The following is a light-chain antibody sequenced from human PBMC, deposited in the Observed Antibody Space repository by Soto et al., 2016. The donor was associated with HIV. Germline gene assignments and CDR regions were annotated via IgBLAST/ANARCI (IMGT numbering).Light chain of an antibody. CDR3: QQYQTEEGT. CDR2: KAS. V-gene: IGKV1-5*03. Sequence: DIQMTQSPSTLSASVGDRVTITCRASQSISSWVAWYQQKPGKAPNLLIYKASNLESGVPSRFSGGGSGTEFTLTISSLQPDDFATYYCQQYQTEEGTFGQGTKVESK. CDR1: QSISSW. J-gene: IGKJ1*01.